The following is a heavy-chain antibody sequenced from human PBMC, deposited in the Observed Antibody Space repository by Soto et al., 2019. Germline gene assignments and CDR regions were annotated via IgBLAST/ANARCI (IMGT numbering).Heavy chain of an antibody. V-gene: IGHV1-8*01. CDR2: VNPNSGNT. CDR1: GYTFTSYD. J-gene: IGHJ6*02. CDR3: ARVRCLEWLSSAGMDV. D-gene: IGHD3-3*01. Sequence: AAVKVSCKASGYTFTSYDINWVRQATGQGLEWMGWVNPNSGNTGYAQKFQGRVTMTRNTSISTAYMELSSLRSEDTAVYYCARVRCLEWLSSAGMDVWGQGTTVTVSS.